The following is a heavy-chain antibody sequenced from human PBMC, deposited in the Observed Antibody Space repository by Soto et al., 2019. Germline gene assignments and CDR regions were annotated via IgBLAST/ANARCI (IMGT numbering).Heavy chain of an antibody. V-gene: IGHV4-61*03. CDR1: GGSVSSEHYY. D-gene: IGHD5-12*01. CDR3: AGGTDGKKVAY. Sequence: QVQLQESGPGLVKSSETLSLTCTVSGGSVSSEHYYWNWIRQAPGKGLEWIGYFFYTGSTNYNPSLESRLTMSVDTSKNHFSLKLSSVTAADTAVYYCAGGTDGKKVAYWGQGTLVTVSS. CDR2: FFYTGST. J-gene: IGHJ4*02.